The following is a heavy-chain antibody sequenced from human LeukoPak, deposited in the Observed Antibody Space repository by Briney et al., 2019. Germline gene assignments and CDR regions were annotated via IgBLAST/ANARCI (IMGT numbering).Heavy chain of an antibody. Sequence: GGSLRLSCAASGYTFTTYWMSWVRQAPGKGLEWVANINQDGIEKYYVASEKGRFTISRDNAKNSMYVQMNSLRAEDTAVYYCARGTVTMVDYWGQGTLVTVSS. V-gene: IGHV3-7*05. CDR3: ARGTVTMVDY. D-gene: IGHD3-10*01. J-gene: IGHJ4*02. CDR1: GYTFTTYW. CDR2: INQDGIEK.